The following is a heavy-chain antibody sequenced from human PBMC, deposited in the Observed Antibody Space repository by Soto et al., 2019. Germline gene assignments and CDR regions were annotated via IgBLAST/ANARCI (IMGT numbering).Heavy chain of an antibody. D-gene: IGHD3-16*02. CDR1: GITFTNAW. CDR2: IKSKPDGGTS. J-gene: IGHJ4*02. V-gene: IGHV3-15*01. Sequence: EVQLVEAGGNLVKPGGSLTLSCVVSGITFTNAWMTWVRQAPGKGLEWVGHIKSKPDGGTSEYVAPVKGRFTISRVDSKNTIYLQMSSLKTEDTGVYYCAKDLPFTAGGAIAYWGQGTLVTVSS. CDR3: AKDLPFTAGGAIAY.